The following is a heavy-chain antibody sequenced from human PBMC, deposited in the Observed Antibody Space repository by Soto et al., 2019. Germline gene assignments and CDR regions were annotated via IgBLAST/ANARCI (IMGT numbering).Heavy chain of an antibody. CDR3: AIEGRGYRGYDEDWFDA. CDR2: ISAYNGNT. Sequence: ASVKVSCKASGYTFTSYGISWVRQAPGQGLEWMGWISAYNGNTNYAQKLQGRVTMTTDTSTSTAYMELRSLRSDDTAVYYCAIEGRGYRGYDEDWFDAWGQGTLVTVSS. J-gene: IGHJ5*02. D-gene: IGHD5-12*01. CDR1: GYTFTSYG. V-gene: IGHV1-18*01.